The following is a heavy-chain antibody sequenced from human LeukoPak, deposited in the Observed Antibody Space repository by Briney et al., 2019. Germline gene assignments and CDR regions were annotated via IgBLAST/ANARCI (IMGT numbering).Heavy chain of an antibody. CDR1: GFTFSSYA. Sequence: GGSLRLSCAASGFTFSSYAMSWVRQAPGKGLEWVSAISGSGGSTYYADSVKGRFTISRDNSKNTLYLQMNSLRAEDTAVYYCAKAGNGGIAVSFDYYYGMDVWGQGTTVTVSS. J-gene: IGHJ6*02. V-gene: IGHV3-23*01. CDR3: AKAGNGGIAVSFDYYYGMDV. CDR2: ISGSGGST. D-gene: IGHD6-19*01.